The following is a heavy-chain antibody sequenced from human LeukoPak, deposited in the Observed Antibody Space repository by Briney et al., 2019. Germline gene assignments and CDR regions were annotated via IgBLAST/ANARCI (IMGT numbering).Heavy chain of an antibody. V-gene: IGHV4-38-2*02. Sequence: PSETLSLTCTVSGYSISSGYYWGWIRQPPGKGLEWIGSIYHSGSTYYNLSLKSRVTMSVDTSKNQFSLKLSSVTAADTAVYYCAREPMLPAAIHGGWFDPWGQGTLVTVSS. J-gene: IGHJ5*02. D-gene: IGHD2-2*02. CDR3: AREPMLPAAIHGGWFDP. CDR2: IYHSGST. CDR1: GYSISSGYY.